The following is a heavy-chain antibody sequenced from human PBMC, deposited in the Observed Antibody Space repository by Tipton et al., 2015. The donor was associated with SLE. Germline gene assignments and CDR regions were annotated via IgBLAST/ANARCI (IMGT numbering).Heavy chain of an antibody. CDR3: AGRGDLVVEVAHLDY. D-gene: IGHD2-21*01. J-gene: IGHJ4*02. CDR2: MSHSGSA. V-gene: IGHV4-59*12. Sequence: TLSLTCTVSHTSFSTYSWAWIRQSPERGLEWIGYMSHSGSANYNPSLKSRVSISVDTSKNQFSLSLISVTAADTAVYYCAGRGDLVVEVAHLDYWGQGILVTVSS. CDR1: HTSFSTYS.